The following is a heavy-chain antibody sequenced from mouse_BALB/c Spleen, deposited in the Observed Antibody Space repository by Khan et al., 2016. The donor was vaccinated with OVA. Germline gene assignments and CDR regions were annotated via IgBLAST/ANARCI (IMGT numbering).Heavy chain of an antibody. J-gene: IGHJ4*01. Sequence: EVELVESGGGLMQPGGSPKLSCAASGFTFSSYGMSWVRQTPDKRLELVATINSNGGSTYYPDSVKGRFTISRDNAKTTLYLQMTSLKSEDTAMYYCARDPYYYGSKYAMDYWGQGTSVTVSS. V-gene: IGHV5-6-3*01. CDR3: ARDPYYYGSKYAMDY. CDR1: GFTFSSYG. D-gene: IGHD1-1*01. CDR2: INSNGGST.